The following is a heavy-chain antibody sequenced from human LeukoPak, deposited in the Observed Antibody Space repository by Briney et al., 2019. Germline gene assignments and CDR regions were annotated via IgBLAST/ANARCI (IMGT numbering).Heavy chain of an antibody. CDR1: GGSISSSSYY. J-gene: IGHJ4*02. CDR3: ATGIAVAGIFSDY. V-gene: IGHV4-39*01. CDR2: IYYIGST. Sequence: SETLSLTCTVSGGSISSSSYYWGWIRQPPGKGLEWIGSIYYIGSTYYNPSLKSRVTISVDTSKNQFSLNLGSVTAADTAVYYCATGIAVAGIFSDYWGQGTLSPSPQ. D-gene: IGHD6-19*01.